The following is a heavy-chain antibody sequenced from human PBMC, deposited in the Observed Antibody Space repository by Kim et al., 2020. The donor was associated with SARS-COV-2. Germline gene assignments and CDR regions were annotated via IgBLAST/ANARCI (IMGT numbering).Heavy chain of an antibody. CDR3: AKDATTYYYDSSGYPTGAYFDY. D-gene: IGHD3-22*01. V-gene: IGHV3-23*01. CDR2: ISGSGGST. J-gene: IGHJ4*02. CDR1: GFTFSSYA. Sequence: GGSLRLSCAASGFTFSSYAMSWVRQAPGKGLEWVSAISGSGGSTYYADSVKGRFTISRDNSKNTLYLQMNSLRAEDTAVYYCAKDATTYYYDSSGYPTGAYFDYSGQGTLVTVSS.